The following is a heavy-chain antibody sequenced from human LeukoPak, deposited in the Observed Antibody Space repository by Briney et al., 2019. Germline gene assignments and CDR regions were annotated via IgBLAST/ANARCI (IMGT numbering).Heavy chain of an antibody. CDR1: GGSISSSSYY. Sequence: SETLSLTCTVSGGSISSSSYYWGWIRQPPGKGLEWIGSIYYSGSTYYNPSLKSRVTISVDTSKNQVSLILTSVTAADTAVYYCARVPSDDDFWSGYSPYFDYWGQGNLVTVSS. D-gene: IGHD3-3*01. CDR3: ARVPSDDDFWSGYSPYFDY. V-gene: IGHV4-39*01. CDR2: IYYSGST. J-gene: IGHJ4*02.